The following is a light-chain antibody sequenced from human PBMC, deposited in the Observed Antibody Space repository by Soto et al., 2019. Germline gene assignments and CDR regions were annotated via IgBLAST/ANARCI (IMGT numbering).Light chain of an antibody. CDR2: DAS. J-gene: IGKJ1*01. CDR1: QTINNY. V-gene: IGKV1-5*01. CDR3: QQYETFSGT. Sequence: EIQMTQSPSYMSTSVGDSITITCRTSQTINNYLNWYQQKPGEAPKLLIYDASALPRGVPSRFSGSGSGTKFTLTIASLQPDDFATYYCQQYETFSGTFGPGTKVDIK.